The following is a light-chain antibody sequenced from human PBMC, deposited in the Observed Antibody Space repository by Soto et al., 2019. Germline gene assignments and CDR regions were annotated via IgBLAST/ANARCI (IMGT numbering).Light chain of an antibody. Sequence: EIVLTQSPGTLSLSPGERATLSCRASQSVSSSYLAWYQHKPGQAPRLLIYGASSRATGIPDRFSGSGSGTQVTLIISRLEPEDFALYYCQQYGSSPQTFGQGTKLDIK. CDR1: QSVSSSY. CDR3: QQYGSSPQT. CDR2: GAS. V-gene: IGKV3-20*01. J-gene: IGKJ2*01.